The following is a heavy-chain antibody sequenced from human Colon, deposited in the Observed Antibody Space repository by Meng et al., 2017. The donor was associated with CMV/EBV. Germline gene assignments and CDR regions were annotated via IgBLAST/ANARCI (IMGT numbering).Heavy chain of an antibody. J-gene: IGHJ5*02. CDR2: ISSSSSYI. V-gene: IGHV3-21*01. CDR3: ARDLSNYDGIWFDP. CDR1: GFTFSSYS. Sequence: GGSLRLSCAASGFTFSSYSMNWVRQAPGRGLEWVSSISSSSSYIYYADSVKGRFTISRDNAKNSLYLQMNSLRAEDTAVYYCARDLSNYDGIWFDPWGQGTLVTVSS. D-gene: IGHD4-11*01.